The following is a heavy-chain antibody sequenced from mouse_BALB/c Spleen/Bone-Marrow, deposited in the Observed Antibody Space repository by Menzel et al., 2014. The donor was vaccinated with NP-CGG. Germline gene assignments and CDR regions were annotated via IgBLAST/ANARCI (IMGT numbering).Heavy chain of an antibody. D-gene: IGHD2-2*01. J-gene: IGHJ2*01. Sequence: VKLVESGPGLVAPSQRLSITCTVSGFSLTSYXVHWVRQPPGXXXEWLGVIWAGGSTNYNSALMSRLSISKDNSKSQVFLXMNRLQTDDTAMYYCARRGNGYYFDYWGQGTTLTVSS. V-gene: IGHV2-9*02. CDR2: IWAGGST. CDR3: ARRGNGYYFDY. CDR1: GFSLTSYX.